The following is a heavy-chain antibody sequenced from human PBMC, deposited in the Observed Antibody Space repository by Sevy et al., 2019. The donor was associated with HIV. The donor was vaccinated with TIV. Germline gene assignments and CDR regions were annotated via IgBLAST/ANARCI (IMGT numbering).Heavy chain of an antibody. Sequence: ASVKVSCKASGYPFSNYGISWVRQAPGQGLEWMGWISPYNGDTSYAQKFQGRVTVTTDTSTSTAYMELRSLRSDDTAIYYCARELAYCDGDCSRAEYFQHWGQRALVTVSS. CDR1: GYPFSNYG. V-gene: IGHV1-18*01. J-gene: IGHJ1*01. CDR3: ARELAYCDGDCSRAEYFQH. CDR2: ISPYNGDT. D-gene: IGHD2-21*02.